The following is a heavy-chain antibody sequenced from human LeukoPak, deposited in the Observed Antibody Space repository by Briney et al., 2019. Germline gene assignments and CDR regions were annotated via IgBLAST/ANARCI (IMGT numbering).Heavy chain of an antibody. CDR2: ISAYNGNT. CDR3: ARDVVSPRTIYWYFDL. D-gene: IGHD1-14*01. Sequence: GASVKVSCKASGYTFTSYGISWVRQAPGQGLEWMGWISAYNGNTNYAQKLLGRVTMTTDTSTSTAYMELRSLRSDDTAVYYCARDVVSPRTIYWYFDLWGRGTLVTVSS. CDR1: GYTFTSYG. V-gene: IGHV1-18*01. J-gene: IGHJ2*01.